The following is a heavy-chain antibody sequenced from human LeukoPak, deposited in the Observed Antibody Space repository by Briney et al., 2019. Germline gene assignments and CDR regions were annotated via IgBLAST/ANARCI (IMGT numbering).Heavy chain of an antibody. CDR3: ARARIGGNWFDP. J-gene: IGHJ5*02. V-gene: IGHV1-69*01. CDR1: GGTFSSSP. CDR2: IIPLFGRA. Sequence: SVKVSCKASGGTFSSSPISWVRQAPGQGLEWMGGIIPLFGRANYAQKFQGRVTITADESTSTAYMELSSLRSEDTAVYYCARARIGGNWFDPWGQGALVTVSS. D-gene: IGHD3-16*01.